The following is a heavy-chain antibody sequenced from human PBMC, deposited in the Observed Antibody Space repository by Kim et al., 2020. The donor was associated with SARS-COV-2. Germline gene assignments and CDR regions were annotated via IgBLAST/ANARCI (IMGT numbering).Heavy chain of an antibody. Sequence: SETLSLTCTVSGGSISSGGYYWSWIRQHPGKGLEWIGYIYYSGSTYYNPSLKSRVTISVDTSKNQFSLKLSSVTAADTAVYYCARDGGYYDSSGFDYWGQGTLVTVSS. CDR2: IYYSGST. CDR1: GGSISSGGYY. J-gene: IGHJ4*02. CDR3: ARDGGYYDSSGFDY. D-gene: IGHD3-22*01. V-gene: IGHV4-31*03.